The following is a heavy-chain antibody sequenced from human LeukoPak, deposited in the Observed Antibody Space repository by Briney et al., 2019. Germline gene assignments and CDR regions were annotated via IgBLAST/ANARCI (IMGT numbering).Heavy chain of an antibody. CDR2: VFHSGST. D-gene: IGHD3-22*01. J-gene: IGHJ4*02. CDR1: GDSISTYY. V-gene: IGHV4-59*01. CDR3: ARAGNGYYPFDY. Sequence: SETLSLTCTVSGDSISTYYWSWIRQPPGKGLEWTGYVFHSGSTNYNPSLKSRVTILVDTSKNQFSLILTSVTAADTAVYYCARAGNGYYPFDYWGQGTLVTVSS.